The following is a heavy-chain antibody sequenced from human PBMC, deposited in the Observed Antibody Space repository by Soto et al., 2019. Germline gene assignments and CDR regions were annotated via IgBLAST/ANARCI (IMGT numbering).Heavy chain of an antibody. CDR3: ARASATLYYYGMDV. Sequence: SETLSLTCTVSGGSVSNGMYYWSWIRQPPGKGLEWIGYIYYSGSTYYNPSLKSRVTISVDTSKNQFSLKLSSVTAADTAVYYCARASATLYYYGMDVWGQGTTVTVSS. D-gene: IGHD3-10*01. CDR1: GGSVSNGMYY. J-gene: IGHJ6*02. CDR2: IYYSGST. V-gene: IGHV4-30-4*08.